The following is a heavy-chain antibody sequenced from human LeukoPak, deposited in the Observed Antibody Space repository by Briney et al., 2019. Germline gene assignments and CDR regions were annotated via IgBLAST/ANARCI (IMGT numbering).Heavy chain of an antibody. J-gene: IGHJ5*02. V-gene: IGHV1-2*04. Sequence: ASVRVSCKASGYTFTSNYIHWVRQAPGQGLEWMGWINPNSGGTNYAQKFQGWVTMTRDTSISTAYMELSSLRSEDTAVYYCARDQFGEFQGDNWFDPWGQGTLVTVSS. CDR3: ARDQFGEFQGDNWFDP. CDR2: INPNSGGT. CDR1: GYTFTSNY. D-gene: IGHD3-10*01.